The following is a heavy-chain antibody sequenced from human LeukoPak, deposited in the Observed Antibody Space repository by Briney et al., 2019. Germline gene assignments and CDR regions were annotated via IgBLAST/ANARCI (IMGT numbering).Heavy chain of an antibody. CDR1: GYSFTSYW. CDR2: IDPSDSYT. V-gene: IGHV5-10-1*01. Sequence: GESLKISCKGSGYSFTSYWISWVRQMPGKGLEWMGRIDPSDSYTNYSPPCQGHVTISADKSISTAYLQWSSLKASDTAMYYCARLNCRSSSTSCKNRYYYGMDVWGQGTTVTVSS. J-gene: IGHJ6*02. D-gene: IGHD2-2*01. CDR3: ARLNCRSSSTSCKNRYYYGMDV.